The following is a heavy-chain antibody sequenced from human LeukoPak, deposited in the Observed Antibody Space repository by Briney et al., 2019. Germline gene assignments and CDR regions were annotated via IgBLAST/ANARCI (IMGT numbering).Heavy chain of an antibody. Sequence: GGSLRLSCAASGFTFSSSYMIWVGQAPGKGLEWVANIKQDGKEKHYVDSVKGRFTISRDNAKRSLYLQMDGLRAEDTAVYCCARDPRGSEYSHFDSWGQGTQVTVSP. J-gene: IGHJ4*02. V-gene: IGHV3-7*01. CDR2: IKQDGKEK. CDR3: ARDPRGSEYSHFDS. D-gene: IGHD3-10*01. CDR1: GFTFSSSY.